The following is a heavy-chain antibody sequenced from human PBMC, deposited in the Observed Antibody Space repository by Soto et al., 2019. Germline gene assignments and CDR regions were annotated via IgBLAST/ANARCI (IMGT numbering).Heavy chain of an antibody. J-gene: IGHJ4*02. V-gene: IGHV1-3*01. D-gene: IGHD3-16*01. CDR1: GYTFTDFA. CDR2: INVGNGNT. CDR3: AREGAHYAPFDL. Sequence: QAQLVQSGAEAKQPGASVRVSCKASGYTFTDFALHWVRQAPGQGLEWMGWINVGNGNTGYTRKFQGRVTNDRDMSANTAYIEVTSLTSEDTAIYCCAREGAHYAPFDLWGQGPLVTVSS.